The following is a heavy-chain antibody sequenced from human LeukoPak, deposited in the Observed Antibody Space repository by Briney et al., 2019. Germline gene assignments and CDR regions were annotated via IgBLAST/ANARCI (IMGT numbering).Heavy chain of an antibody. CDR3: ARDRSQWELPDYHFDY. V-gene: IGHV3-7*05. Sequence: PGGSLRLSCAASGFTFSSYWMSWVRQAPGKGLEWVANIKQEGSEKYYVDSVKGRFTISRDNAKNSLYLQMNSLRAEDTAVYYCARDRSQWELPDYHFDYWGQGTLVTVSS. D-gene: IGHD1-26*01. CDR2: IKQEGSEK. J-gene: IGHJ4*02. CDR1: GFTFSSYW.